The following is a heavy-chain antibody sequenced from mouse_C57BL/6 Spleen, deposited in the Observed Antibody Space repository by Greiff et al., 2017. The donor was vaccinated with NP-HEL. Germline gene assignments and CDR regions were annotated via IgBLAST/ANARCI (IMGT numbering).Heavy chain of an antibody. CDR2: LWSGGST. D-gene: IGHD1-1*01. V-gene: IGHV2-2*01. J-gene: IGHJ3*01. Sequence: VKLMESGPGLVQPSQSLSITCTVSGFSLTSYGVHWVRQSPGKGLEWLGVLWSGGSTDYNAAFISRLSISKDNSKSQVFFKMNSLQADDTAIYYCARNYYYGSSAFAYWGQGTLVTVSA. CDR3: ARNYYYGSSAFAY. CDR1: GFSLTSYG.